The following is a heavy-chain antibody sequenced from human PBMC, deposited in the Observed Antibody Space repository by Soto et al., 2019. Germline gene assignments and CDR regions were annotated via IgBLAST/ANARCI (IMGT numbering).Heavy chain of an antibody. CDR3: AKDSGYSGYDECDYMDV. CDR1: GFTFSSYG. D-gene: IGHD5-12*01. J-gene: IGHJ6*03. Sequence: QVQLVESGGGVVQPGRSLRLSCAASGFTFSSYGMHWVRQAPGKGLEWVAVISYDGSNKYYADSVKGRFTISRDNSKNTLYLQMNSLRAEDTAVYYCAKDSGYSGYDECDYMDVWGKGTTVTVSS. V-gene: IGHV3-30*18. CDR2: ISYDGSNK.